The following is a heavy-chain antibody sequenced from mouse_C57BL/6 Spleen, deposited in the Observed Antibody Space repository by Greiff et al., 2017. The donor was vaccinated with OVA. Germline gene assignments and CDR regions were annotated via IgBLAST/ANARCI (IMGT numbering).Heavy chain of an antibody. Sequence: QVQLQQSGAELVRPGASVTLSCKASGYTFTDYEMHWVKQTPVHGLEWIGAIDPETGGTDYNQKFKGKAILTADKSSSTAYMELRSLTSEDSAVYYCTREGSYGSSYYWGQGTTRTVSS. CDR2: IDPETGGT. V-gene: IGHV1-15*01. CDR3: TREGSYGSSYY. D-gene: IGHD1-1*01. CDR1: GYTFTDYE. J-gene: IGHJ2*01.